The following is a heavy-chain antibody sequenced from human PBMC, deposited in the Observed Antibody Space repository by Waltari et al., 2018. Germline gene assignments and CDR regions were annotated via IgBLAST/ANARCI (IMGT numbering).Heavy chain of an antibody. CDR2: IWYDGTNT. V-gene: IGHV3-33*01. CDR1: GFTLSSYG. CDR3: ARARDEDTAMVFFDH. J-gene: IGHJ4*02. Sequence: QVHLVESGGGVVQPGRSLRLSCAASGFTLSSYGIHWVRQAPGKGLGWVAVIWYDGTNTYYGDSVKGRFTISRDVSQNTLHLQMNNLRPEDTAIYYCARARDEDTAMVFFDHWGQGTLVSVSS. D-gene: IGHD5-18*01.